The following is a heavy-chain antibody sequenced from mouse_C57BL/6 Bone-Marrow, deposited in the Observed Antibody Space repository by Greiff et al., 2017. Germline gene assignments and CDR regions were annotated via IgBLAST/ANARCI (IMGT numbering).Heavy chain of an antibody. J-gene: IGHJ4*01. D-gene: IGHD1-1*01. CDR1: GFTFSSYG. V-gene: IGHV5-6*01. CDR2: ISSGGSYT. CDR3: ATAVRAGAMDY. Sequence: EVKLMESGGDLVKPGGSLKLSCAASGFTFSSYGMSWVRQTPDKRLEWVATISSGGSYTYYPDSVKGRFTISRDNAKNTLYLQMSSLKAEDTAMYYCATAVRAGAMDYWGQGTSVTVSS.